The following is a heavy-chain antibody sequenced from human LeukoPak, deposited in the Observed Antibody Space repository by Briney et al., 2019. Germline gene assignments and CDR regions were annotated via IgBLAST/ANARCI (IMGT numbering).Heavy chain of an antibody. J-gene: IGHJ4*02. V-gene: IGHV4-39*07. CDR3: ARAYGSGSQTIFDY. CDR2: IYYSGST. D-gene: IGHD3-10*01. Sequence: SETLSLTCTVSGDSISSSSHYWGWIRQPPGKGLEWVGNIYYSGSTYYNPSLKSRVTISVDTSKNQFSLRLSSVTAADTAVYYCARAYGSGSQTIFDYWGQGTLVTVSS. CDR1: GDSISSSSHY.